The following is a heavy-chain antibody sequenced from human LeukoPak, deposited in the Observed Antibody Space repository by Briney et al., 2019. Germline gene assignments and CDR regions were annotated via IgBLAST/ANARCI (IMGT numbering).Heavy chain of an antibody. CDR1: GGSIKHYY. V-gene: IGHV4-59*01. D-gene: IGHD3-3*01. CDR3: ARGGAYYDFWY. CDR2: IYYSGST. Sequence: SETLSLTCTVSGGSIKHYYWSWIRQPPGKGLEWIGCIYYSGSTDYNPSLKSRATMSADTSKNQFSLKLTSVTAADTAVYYCARGGAYYDFWYWGQGTLVTVSS. J-gene: IGHJ4*02.